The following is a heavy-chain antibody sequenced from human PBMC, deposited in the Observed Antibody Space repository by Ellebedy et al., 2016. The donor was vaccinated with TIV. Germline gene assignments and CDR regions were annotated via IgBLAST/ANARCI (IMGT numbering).Heavy chain of an antibody. J-gene: IGHJ5*02. CDR3: ARGGTIRGYWFDP. D-gene: IGHD3-3*01. CDR2: IYYSGST. V-gene: IGHV4-59*01. Sequence: SETLSLTXTVSGGSISSYYWSWIRQPPGKGLEWIGYIYYSGSTNYNPSLKSRVTISVDTSKNQFSLKLSSVTAADTAVYYCARGGTIRGYWFDPWGQGTLVTVSS. CDR1: GGSISSYY.